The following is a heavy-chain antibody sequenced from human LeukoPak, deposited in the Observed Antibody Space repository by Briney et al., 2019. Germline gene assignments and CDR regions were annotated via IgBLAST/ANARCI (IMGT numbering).Heavy chain of an antibody. D-gene: IGHD5-18*01. V-gene: IGHV4-30-2*01. CDR1: GGSISSGGYS. J-gene: IGHJ4*02. CDR3: ANGDTASGGGGTFDY. Sequence: PSQTLSLTCAVSGGSISSGGYSWSWIRQPPGKGLEWIGYIYHSGSTYYNPSLKSRVTISVDRSKNQFSLKLSSVTAADTAGYYCANGDTASGGGGTFDYWGQGTLVTVSS. CDR2: IYHSGST.